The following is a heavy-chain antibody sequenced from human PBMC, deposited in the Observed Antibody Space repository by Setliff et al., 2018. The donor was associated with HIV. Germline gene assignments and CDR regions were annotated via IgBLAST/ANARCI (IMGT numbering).Heavy chain of an antibody. J-gene: IGHJ6*03. V-gene: IGHV2-5*02. CDR1: GFSLSTPGVG. D-gene: IGHD2-2*01. CDR2: IYWDDDK. CDR3: AHSYCSSTSCYPHYYYYMDV. Sequence: SGPTLVNPTQTLTLTCTFSGFSLSTPGVGVGWIRQPPGKALEWLALIYWDDDKRYSPSLESRLTITKDTSKNQVVLTMTNMDPVDTATYYCAHSYCSSTSCYPHYYYYMDVWGKGTTVTVSS.